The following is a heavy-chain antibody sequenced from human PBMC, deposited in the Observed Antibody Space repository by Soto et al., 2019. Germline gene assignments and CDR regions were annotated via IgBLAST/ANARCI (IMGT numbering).Heavy chain of an antibody. CDR3: ARDAAPTLNYPHGMDV. J-gene: IGHJ6*02. D-gene: IGHD1-7*01. Sequence: SPTLSLPCAISGDSVSTNIAAWSWIRQSPSRGLEWLGRTLYRSSKWYNEYAVSVKSRMTINPDTSKNQFSLQLNSVTPEDAAVYYCARDAAPTLNYPHGMDVWGQGTAVTVSS. CDR1: GDSVSTNIAA. CDR2: TLYRSSKWYN. V-gene: IGHV6-1*01.